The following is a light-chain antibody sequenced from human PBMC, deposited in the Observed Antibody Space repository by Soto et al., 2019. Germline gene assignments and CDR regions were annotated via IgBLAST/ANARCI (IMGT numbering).Light chain of an antibody. J-gene: IGKJ4*01. CDR3: QQYNTYPLT. V-gene: IGKV1-5*03. CDR2: RAS. CDR1: QSVAIW. Sequence: DIPMTQSPSTLSASVGDRVTITCRASQSVAIWLAWYQQKPGKAPKLLLYRASSLESGVPSRFSGSVFGKEFTLTISSLQPDDFATYYCQQYNTYPLTFGGGTKVEIK.